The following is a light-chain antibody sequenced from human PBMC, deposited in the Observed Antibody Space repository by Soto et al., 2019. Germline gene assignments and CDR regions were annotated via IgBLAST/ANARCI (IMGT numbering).Light chain of an antibody. CDR3: QESYITPWT. CDR1: QNVTSY. CDR2: AAS. J-gene: IGKJ1*01. Sequence: IQLTQSPSSLSASVGDRVTITCRASQNVTSYLAWYQHKPGKAPNLLIYAASSLQSGVPSRFSGSGSETDFTLTISSLQPEDFATYYCQESYITPWTFGQGTKV. V-gene: IGKV1-39*01.